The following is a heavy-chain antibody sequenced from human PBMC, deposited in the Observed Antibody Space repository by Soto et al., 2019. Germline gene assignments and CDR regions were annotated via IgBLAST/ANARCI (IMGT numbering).Heavy chain of an antibody. Sequence: SVKVSCKASGGTFSSYAISWVRQAPGQGLEWMGGIIPIFGTANYAQKFQGRVTITADESTSTAYMELSSLRSEDTAVYYCARSESLHQNFDYWGQGTLVTVSS. CDR3: ARSESLHQNFDY. CDR1: GGTFSSYA. D-gene: IGHD2-2*01. CDR2: IIPIFGTA. J-gene: IGHJ4*02. V-gene: IGHV1-69*13.